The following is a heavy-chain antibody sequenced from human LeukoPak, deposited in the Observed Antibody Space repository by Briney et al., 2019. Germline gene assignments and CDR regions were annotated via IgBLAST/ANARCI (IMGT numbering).Heavy chain of an antibody. CDR1: GFTFSSYA. Sequence: GGSLRLSCAASGFTFSSYAMHWVRQAPGKGLEWVAVISYDGSNKYYADSVKGRFTISRDNSKNTLYLQMNSLRAEDTAVYYCAKSDYYGSGSYYTSLYYYYYMDVWGKGTTVTVSS. CDR3: AKSDYYGSGSYYTSLYYYYYMDV. D-gene: IGHD3-10*01. V-gene: IGHV3-30*18. CDR2: ISYDGSNK. J-gene: IGHJ6*03.